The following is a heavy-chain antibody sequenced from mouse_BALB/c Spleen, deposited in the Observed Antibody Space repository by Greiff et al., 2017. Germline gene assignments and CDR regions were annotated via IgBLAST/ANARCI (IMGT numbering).Heavy chain of an antibody. CDR1: GFTFSSYA. D-gene: IGHD2-4*01. CDR2: ISSGGST. J-gene: IGHJ4*01. V-gene: IGHV5-6-5*01. Sequence: EVMLVESGGGLVKPGGSLKLSCAASGFTFSSYAMSWVRQTPEKRLEWVASISSGGSTYYPDSVKGRFTISRDNARNILYLQMSSLRSEDTAMYYCSRGGIYYDYDGYAMDYWGQGTSVTVSS. CDR3: SRGGIYYDYDGYAMDY.